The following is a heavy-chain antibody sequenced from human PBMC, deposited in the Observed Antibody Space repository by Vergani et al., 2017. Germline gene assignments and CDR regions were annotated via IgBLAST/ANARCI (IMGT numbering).Heavy chain of an antibody. CDR2: INHSGST. CDR1: GGSFSGYY. CDR3: ARSSSSWFFYYYYGMGV. V-gene: IGHV4-34*01. D-gene: IGHD6-13*01. J-gene: IGHJ6*02. Sequence: QVQLQQWGAGLLKPSETLSLTCAVYGGSFSGYYWSWIRQPPGKGLEWIGEINHSGSTNYNPSLKSRVTISVDTSKNQFSLKLSSVTAADTAVYYCARSSSSWFFYYYYGMGVWGQGTTVTVSS.